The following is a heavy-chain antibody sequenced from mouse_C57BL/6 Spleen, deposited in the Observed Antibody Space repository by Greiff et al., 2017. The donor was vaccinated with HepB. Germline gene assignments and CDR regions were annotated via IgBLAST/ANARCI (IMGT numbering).Heavy chain of an antibody. CDR2: ISPGSGST. Sequence: QVQLQQPGAELVKPGASVKMSCKASGYTFTSYWITWVKQRPGQGLEWIGDISPGSGSTNYNEKFKSKATLTVDTSSSTAYMQLSSLTSEDSAVYYCAREGLGDAMDYWGQGTSVTVSS. CDR3: AREGLGDAMDY. J-gene: IGHJ4*01. CDR1: GYTFTSYW. D-gene: IGHD3-1*01. V-gene: IGHV1-55*01.